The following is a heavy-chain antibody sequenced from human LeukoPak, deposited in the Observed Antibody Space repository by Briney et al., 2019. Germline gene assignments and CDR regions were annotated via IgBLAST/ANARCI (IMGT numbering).Heavy chain of an antibody. CDR1: GGSFSGYY. CDR2: INHSGST. J-gene: IGHJ6*02. Sequence: PSETLSLTCAVYGGSFSGYYWSWIRQPPGKGLEWIAEINHSGSTNYNPSLKSRVTISVDTSKNQFSLKLSSVTAADTAVYYCARGGIAARPSRPYYYYGMDVWGQGTTVTVSS. CDR3: ARGGIAARPSRPYYYYGMDV. V-gene: IGHV4-34*01. D-gene: IGHD6-6*01.